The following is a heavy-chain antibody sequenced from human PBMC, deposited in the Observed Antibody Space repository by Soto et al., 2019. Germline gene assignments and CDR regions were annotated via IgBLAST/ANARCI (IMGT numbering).Heavy chain of an antibody. D-gene: IGHD3-22*01. V-gene: IGHV1-69*01. J-gene: IGHJ4*02. Sequence: QVQLVQSVAEVKKPGSSVKVSCKASGDSFSSYAISWVRQAPGHGLEWMGRIIPIFGTPNYAQRVEGRVTITADESTSTANMELSSLRSDDMAVYYCATGGNYDETSALAYWGQGTLVIVSS. CDR2: IIPIFGTP. CDR3: ATGGNYDETSALAY. CDR1: GDSFSSYA.